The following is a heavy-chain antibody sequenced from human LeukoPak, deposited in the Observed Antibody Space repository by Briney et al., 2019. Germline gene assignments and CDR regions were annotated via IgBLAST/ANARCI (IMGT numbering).Heavy chain of an antibody. CDR2: ISGRGDSI. Sequence: GGSLRLSCAVSGFTFSSNGMNWVRQAPGKGLEWVSAISGRGDSIFYADSVKGRFTISRDNSKNTLYLQMNSLRAEDTAVYYCAKIVVCSGGSCYGANWFDPWGQGTLVTVSS. J-gene: IGHJ5*02. V-gene: IGHV3-23*01. D-gene: IGHD2-15*01. CDR1: GFTFSSNG. CDR3: AKIVVCSGGSCYGANWFDP.